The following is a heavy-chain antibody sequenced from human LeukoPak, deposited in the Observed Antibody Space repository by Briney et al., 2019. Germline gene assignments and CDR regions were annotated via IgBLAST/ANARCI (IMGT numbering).Heavy chain of an antibody. CDR1: GYTFTGYH. Sequence: ASVKVSCKASGYTFTGYHMHWVRQAPGLGLEWMGWINPDSGGTNYAQNFQGGVTMTRDTSISTAYMELSRLRSDDAAVYYCARSGDYVRAEYFQHWGQGTLVTVSS. V-gene: IGHV1-2*02. D-gene: IGHD4-17*01. CDR3: ARSGDYVRAEYFQH. CDR2: INPDSGGT. J-gene: IGHJ1*01.